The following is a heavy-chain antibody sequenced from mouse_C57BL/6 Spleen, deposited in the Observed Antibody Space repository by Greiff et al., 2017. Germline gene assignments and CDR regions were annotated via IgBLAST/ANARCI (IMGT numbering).Heavy chain of an antibody. Sequence: VQLQQSGTELVKPGASVKLSCKASGYTFTSYWMHWVKQRPGQGLEWIGNINPSNGGTNYNEKFKSKATLTVDKSSSTAYMQLISLTSEDSAVYSCAGWYYGYYAMDYWGQGTSVTVSS. V-gene: IGHV1-53*01. D-gene: IGHD1-1*01. CDR1: GYTFTSYW. CDR2: INPSNGGT. J-gene: IGHJ4*01. CDR3: AGWYYGYYAMDY.